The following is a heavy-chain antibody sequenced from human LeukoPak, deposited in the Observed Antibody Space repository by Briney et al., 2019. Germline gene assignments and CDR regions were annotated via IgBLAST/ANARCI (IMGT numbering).Heavy chain of an antibody. CDR3: AAGSSGWYTPFDY. D-gene: IGHD6-19*01. V-gene: IGHV1-58*01. CDR1: GFTFTSSA. Sequence: SVKVSCKASGFTFTSSAVQWVRQARGRRLEWIGWIVVGSGNTNYAQKFQERVTITRDMSTSTAYMELSSLRSEDTAVYYCAAGSSGWYTPFDYWGQGTLVTVSS. CDR2: IVVGSGNT. J-gene: IGHJ4*02.